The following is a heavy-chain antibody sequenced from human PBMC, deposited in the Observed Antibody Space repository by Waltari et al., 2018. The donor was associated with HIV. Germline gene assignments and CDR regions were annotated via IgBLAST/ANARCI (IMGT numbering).Heavy chain of an antibody. Sequence: QVQLQQWGAGLLQPSETLSLTCAVYGGSLSGYYWTWLRQPPGKGREWIGEISNSGSTDYNPSFKSRVTISIDTSKRQFSLRMTSVTAADTGLYFCARGDFADLVDDYGDYVRPHSWFDPWGQGTLVTV. CDR1: GGSLSGYY. J-gene: IGHJ5*02. V-gene: IGHV4-34*01. D-gene: IGHD4-17*01. CDR2: ISNSGST. CDR3: ARGDFADLVDDYGDYVRPHSWFDP.